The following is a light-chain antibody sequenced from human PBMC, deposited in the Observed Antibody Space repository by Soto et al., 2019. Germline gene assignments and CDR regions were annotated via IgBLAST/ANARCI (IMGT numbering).Light chain of an antibody. Sequence: QSVLTQPPSASGTPGQRVTISCSGSSSNIGSNTVNWYQQLPGTAPKLLIYSNNQRPSGVPDRCSGSKSGTSASLAISGLQYEDEADYYCAAWDDSLNGDVFGGGTQLTVL. J-gene: IGLJ7*01. CDR2: SNN. V-gene: IGLV1-44*01. CDR3: AAWDDSLNGDV. CDR1: SSNIGSNT.